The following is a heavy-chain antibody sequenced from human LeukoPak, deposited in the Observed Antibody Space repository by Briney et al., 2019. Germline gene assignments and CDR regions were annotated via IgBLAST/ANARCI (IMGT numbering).Heavy chain of an antibody. V-gene: IGHV4-39*07. J-gene: IGHJ3*02. D-gene: IGHD6-6*01. CDR1: GGSLSSSSYY. CDR3: ARDLVSFEDAFDI. Sequence: SETLSLTCTVSGGSLSSSSYYWGWIRQPPGKGLEWIGSIYYSGSTYYNPSLKSRVTISVDTSKNQFSLKLSSVTAADTAVYYCARDLVSFEDAFDIWGQGTMVTVSS. CDR2: IYYSGST.